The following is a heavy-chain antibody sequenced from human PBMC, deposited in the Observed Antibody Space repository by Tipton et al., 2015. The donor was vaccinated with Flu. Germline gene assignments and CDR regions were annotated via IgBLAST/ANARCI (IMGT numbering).Heavy chain of an antibody. J-gene: IGHJ4*02. V-gene: IGHV3-11*01. CDR1: GFTFSDDY. Sequence: SLRLSCAASGFTFSDDYMSWIRQAPGKGLEWVSHISSSGSTINYADSVKGRFTISRDNAKNSLYLQMNSLRAEDTAVYYCARGFIRLCDYWGQGTLVSVSP. CDR3: ARGFIRLCDY. D-gene: IGHD3-16*02. CDR2: ISSSGSTI.